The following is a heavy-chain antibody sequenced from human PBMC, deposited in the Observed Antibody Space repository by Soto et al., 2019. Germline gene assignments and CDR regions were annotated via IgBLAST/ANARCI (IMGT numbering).Heavy chain of an antibody. Sequence: QSGGSLRLACAASGFTFSSYAMSWVRQSPGKGLEWVSAISGSGGSTYYADSVKGRFTISRDNSKNTLYLQMNSLRAEDTAVYYCAKDQFLVLGILYYFDYWGQGTLVNVYS. CDR3: AKDQFLVLGILYYFDY. J-gene: IGHJ4*02. D-gene: IGHD6-13*01. CDR1: GFTFSSYA. CDR2: ISGSGGST. V-gene: IGHV3-23*01.